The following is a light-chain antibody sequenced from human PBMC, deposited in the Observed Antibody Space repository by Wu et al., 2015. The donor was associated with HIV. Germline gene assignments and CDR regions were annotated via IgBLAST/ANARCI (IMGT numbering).Light chain of an antibody. CDR3: QQTYSSLTWT. CDR1: QTISNY. CDR2: HAS. Sequence: DIQMTQSPSSLSASVGDRVTITCRASQTISNYLNWYQQEPGTGPKILIFHASSLQDGVPSRFSGSGSGTEFTLTISSLQPEDSSIYYCQQTYSSLTWTFGQGTKVEI. J-gene: IGKJ1*01. V-gene: IGKV1-39*01.